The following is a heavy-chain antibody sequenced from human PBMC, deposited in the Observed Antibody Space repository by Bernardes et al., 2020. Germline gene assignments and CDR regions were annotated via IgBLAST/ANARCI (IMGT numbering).Heavy chain of an antibody. Sequence: SETLSLTCTVSGGSISSYYWSWIRQPPGKGLEWIGYIYYSGSTNYNPSLKSRVTISVDTSKNQFSLKLSSVTAADTAVYYCARELGYYDFWSGYYQGYFDYWGQGTLVTVSS. V-gene: IGHV4-59*01. D-gene: IGHD3-3*01. CDR2: IYYSGST. CDR1: GGSISSYY. CDR3: ARELGYYDFWSGYYQGYFDY. J-gene: IGHJ4*02.